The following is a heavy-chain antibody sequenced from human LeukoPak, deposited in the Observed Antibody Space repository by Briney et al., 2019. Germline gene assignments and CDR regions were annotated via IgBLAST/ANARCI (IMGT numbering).Heavy chain of an antibody. Sequence: GGSLRLSCAASGFTFSSYNMNWVRQAPGRGLEWVSSISSSSSYIYYADSVKGRFTISRDNAKNSLYLQMNSLRAEDTAVYYCARDPYDSSAYGAFDVWGQGTMVTVSS. CDR1: GFTFSSYN. D-gene: IGHD3-22*01. CDR3: ARDPYDSSAYGAFDV. CDR2: ISSSSSYI. J-gene: IGHJ3*01. V-gene: IGHV3-21*01.